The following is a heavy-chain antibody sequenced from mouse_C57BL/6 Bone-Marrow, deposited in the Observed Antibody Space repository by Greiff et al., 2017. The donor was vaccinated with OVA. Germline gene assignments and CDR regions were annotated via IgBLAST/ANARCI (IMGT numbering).Heavy chain of an antibody. CDR3: TRGAPGTFAY. CDR2: ISSGGDYI. J-gene: IGHJ3*01. V-gene: IGHV5-9-1*02. D-gene: IGHD4-1*01. CDR1: GFTFSSYA. Sequence: EVKLVESGEGLVKPGGSLKLSCAASGFTFSSYAMSWVRQTPEKRLEWVAYISSGGDYIYYADTVKCRFTISRDNARNTLYLQMSSLKSEDTAMYYCTRGAPGTFAYWGQGTLVTVSA.